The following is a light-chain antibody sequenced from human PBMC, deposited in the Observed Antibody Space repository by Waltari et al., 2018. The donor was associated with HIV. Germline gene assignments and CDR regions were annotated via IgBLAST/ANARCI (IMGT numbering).Light chain of an antibody. J-gene: IGLJ2*01. CDR3: QSYDSSLSASV. V-gene: IGLV1-40*01. CDR1: NSNIGAGYD. CDR2: PRA. Sequence: QSVLTQPPSVSGAPGQRVTISCTGNNSNIGAGYDVHWYQQLPGTAPKVVMYPRAIRPAGIPNRFSGSKSDTSASLAITGLQAEDEADYYCQSYDSSLSASVFGGGTKLTVL.